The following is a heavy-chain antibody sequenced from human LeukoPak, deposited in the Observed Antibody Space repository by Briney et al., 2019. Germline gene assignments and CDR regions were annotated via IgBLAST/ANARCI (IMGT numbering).Heavy chain of an antibody. V-gene: IGHV4-39*07. CDR3: ARHVFVECLLSHFDC. J-gene: IGHJ4*02. D-gene: IGHD3-3*01. CDR2: IYHSGST. CDR1: GDSLSSDSFY. Sequence: SETLSLTCSVSGDSLSSDSFYCGWVRQPPGKCLEWIASIYHSGSTYYNPSPESRVTIAVDTSQGQFSLKLRSVTAAATAVYYCARHVFVECLLSHFDCWGQGVLVTVSS.